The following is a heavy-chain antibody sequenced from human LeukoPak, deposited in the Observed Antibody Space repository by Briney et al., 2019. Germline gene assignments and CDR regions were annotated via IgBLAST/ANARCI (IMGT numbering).Heavy chain of an antibody. V-gene: IGHV1-69*01. CDR3: ARPWGLYSIDDY. D-gene: IGHD3-3*02. CDR1: GGTFSSYA. Sequence: VALVKVSCKASGGTFSSYAISWVRQAPGQGLEWMGGIIPIFGTANYAQKFQGRVTITADESTSTAYMELSSLRSEDTAVYYCARPWGLYSIDDYWGQGTLVTVSS. J-gene: IGHJ4*02. CDR2: IIPIFGTA.